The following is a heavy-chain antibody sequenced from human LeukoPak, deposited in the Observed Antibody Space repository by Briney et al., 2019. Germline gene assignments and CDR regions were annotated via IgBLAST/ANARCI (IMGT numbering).Heavy chain of an antibody. J-gene: IGHJ4*02. CDR2: IHYSGNT. Sequence: KASETLSLTCTVSGGSTSSSNYYWGWIRQPPGKGLEWIGGIHYSGNTYYNPSLKSRVTISVDTSKNQFSLKLSSVTAADTAVYHCARLGAGPTYYDFWSGYSSFYFDYWGQGTLVTVSS. D-gene: IGHD3-3*01. CDR3: ARLGAGPTYYDFWSGYSSFYFDY. V-gene: IGHV4-39*01. CDR1: GGSTSSSNYY.